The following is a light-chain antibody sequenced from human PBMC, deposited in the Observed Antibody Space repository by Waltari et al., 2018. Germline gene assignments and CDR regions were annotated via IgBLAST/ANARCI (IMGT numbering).Light chain of an antibody. V-gene: IGLV2-14*03. CDR3: SSQSFDDVLI. Sequence: QSALTQPASVSGSPGQSITISCTGSSIDVGRHDSVPWYQDHPGQAPKVIIFDVNTRPSGVSDRFSASKSGNTASLTISGLQAEDEATYYCSSQSFDDVLIFGGGTKLTVL. J-gene: IGLJ2*01. CDR1: SIDVGRHDS. CDR2: DVN.